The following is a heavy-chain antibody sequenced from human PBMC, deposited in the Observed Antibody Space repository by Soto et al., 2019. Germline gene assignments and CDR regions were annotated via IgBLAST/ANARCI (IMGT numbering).Heavy chain of an antibody. CDR3: ARASTVTTGAKFDS. CDR2: ISHSGNT. J-gene: IGHJ4*02. D-gene: IGHD4-17*01. Sequence: SETLSLTCTVSGASINSDDYYWIWIRQPPGKGLEWIGYISHSGNTYYSPSLQSRVAISVDTSRNQFSLRLNSVTAADTAVYYCARASTVTTGAKFDSWGQGALVTVSS. CDR1: GASINSDDYY. V-gene: IGHV4-30-4*01.